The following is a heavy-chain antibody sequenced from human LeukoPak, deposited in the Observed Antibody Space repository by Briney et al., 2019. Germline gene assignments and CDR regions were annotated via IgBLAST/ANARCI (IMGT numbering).Heavy chain of an antibody. CDR3: ARDQFAILGNMDV. V-gene: IGHV3-48*03. D-gene: IGHD2-21*01. CDR1: GFTFSSYE. CDR2: ISSSGSTI. Sequence: GGSLRLSCAASGFTFSSYEMSWVRQPPGKGLEWVSYISSSGSTIYYADSVKGRFTISRDNAKNSLYLQMNSLRAEDTAVYYCARDQFAILGNMDVWGRGTTVSVSS. J-gene: IGHJ6*02.